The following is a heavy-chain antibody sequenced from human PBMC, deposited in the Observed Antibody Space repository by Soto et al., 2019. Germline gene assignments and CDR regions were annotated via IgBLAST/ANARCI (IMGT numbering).Heavy chain of an antibody. Sequence: ASVKVSCKASGFTFTSSAMQWVRQARGQGLEWIGWIVVGSGNTSYAQKFQDRVTMTRNTSISTAYMELSSLRSEDTAVYYCARGRRGNWFDPWGQGTLVTVSS. CDR2: IVVGSGNT. CDR3: ARGRRGNWFDP. CDR1: GFTFTSSA. V-gene: IGHV1-58*02. J-gene: IGHJ5*02.